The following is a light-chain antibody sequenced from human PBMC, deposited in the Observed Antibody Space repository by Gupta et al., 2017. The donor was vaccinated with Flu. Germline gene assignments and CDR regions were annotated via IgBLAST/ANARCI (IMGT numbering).Light chain of an antibody. Sequence: EIVLTQSPGTLSLSPGERATLSCRASQSVSNNYLAWYQQKLGQAPRLLIFGASNRATGVPDRFSGSGSGTDFTLTISRLEPEDFAVYYCQQEVNSPWAFGQGTQVEIK. J-gene: IGKJ1*01. CDR1: QSVSNNY. CDR2: GAS. CDR3: QQEVNSPWA. V-gene: IGKV3-20*01.